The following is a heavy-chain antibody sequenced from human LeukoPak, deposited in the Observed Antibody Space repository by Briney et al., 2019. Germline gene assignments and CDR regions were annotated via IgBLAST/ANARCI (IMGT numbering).Heavy chain of an antibody. V-gene: IGHV3-48*03. Sequence: GSLRLSCAASGFTFSSYEINWARQAPGKGLEWVSYISSSGSTRYYADSVKGRFTISRDNAKNSLYLQINSLRAEDTAVYYCARASITMARGELVFYFDYWGQGTLVTVSS. CDR1: GFTFSSYE. CDR3: ARASITMARGELVFYFDY. J-gene: IGHJ4*02. CDR2: ISSSGSTR. D-gene: IGHD3-10*01.